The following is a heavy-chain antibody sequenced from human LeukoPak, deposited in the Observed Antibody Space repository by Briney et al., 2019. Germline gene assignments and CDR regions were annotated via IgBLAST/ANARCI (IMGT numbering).Heavy chain of an antibody. CDR2: ISGSGGST. V-gene: IGHV3-23*01. J-gene: IGHJ4*02. CDR1: GVTFGTRW. Sequence: GGSLRLSCVASGVTFGTRWMHWVRRAPGKGLEWVSAISGSGGSTYYADSVKGRFTISRDNSKNTLYLQMNSLRAEDTAVYYCAKGGDTAMVIRPYYFDYWGQGTLVTVSS. CDR3: AKGGDTAMVIRPYYFDY. D-gene: IGHD5-18*01.